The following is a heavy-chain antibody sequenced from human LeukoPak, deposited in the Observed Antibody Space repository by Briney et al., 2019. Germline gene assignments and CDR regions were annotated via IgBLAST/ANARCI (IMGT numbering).Heavy chain of an antibody. Sequence: SETLSLTCTVSGGSLSGYYWSWIRQPPGKGLEWIGYIYYSETTDYNPSLKSRVTISVDTSKNQFSLKLSSVTAADTAVYYCARHATGGSYDYWGQGTLVTVSS. CDR1: GGSLSGYY. V-gene: IGHV4-59*08. J-gene: IGHJ4*02. D-gene: IGHD1-26*01. CDR2: IYYSETT. CDR3: ARHATGGSYDY.